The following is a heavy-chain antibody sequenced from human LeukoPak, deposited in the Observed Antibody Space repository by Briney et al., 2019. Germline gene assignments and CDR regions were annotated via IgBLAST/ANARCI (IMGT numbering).Heavy chain of an antibody. CDR2: ISGSGGST. V-gene: IGHV3-23*01. D-gene: IGHD5-18*01. Sequence: PGGSLRLSCAASGFTFSSYAMSWVRQAPGKGLEWVSAISGSGGSTYYADSVKGRFTISRDNSKNTLYLQMNSLRAEDTAVYYCAKEEEQLWFQAGAFDIWGQGTMVTVSS. CDR1: GFTFSSYA. J-gene: IGHJ3*02. CDR3: AKEEEQLWFQAGAFDI.